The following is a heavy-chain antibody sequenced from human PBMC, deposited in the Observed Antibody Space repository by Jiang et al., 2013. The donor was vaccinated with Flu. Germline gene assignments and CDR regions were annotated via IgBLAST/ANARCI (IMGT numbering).Heavy chain of an antibody. V-gene: IGHV3-23*01. Sequence: VQPGGSLRLSCAASGFTFSSYAMSWVRQAPGKGLEWVSAISGSGGSTYYADSVKGRFTISRDNSKNTLYLQMNSLRAEDTAVYYCAKEGLYCSGGSCYFRGTYYGMDVWGQGTTVTVSS. CDR1: GFTFSSYA. CDR3: AKEGLYCSGGSCYFRGTYYGMDV. D-gene: IGHD2-15*01. CDR2: ISGSGGST. J-gene: IGHJ6*02.